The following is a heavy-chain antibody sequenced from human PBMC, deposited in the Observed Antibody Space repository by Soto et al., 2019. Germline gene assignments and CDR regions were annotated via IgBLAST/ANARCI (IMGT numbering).Heavy chain of an antibody. CDR1: GGSISGHS. V-gene: IGHV4-4*07. CDR2: IYPSGST. D-gene: IGHD5-12*01. CDR3: VRGRSYSVYDF. J-gene: IGHJ4*02. Sequence: ETLSLTCTVSGGSISGHSWIWIRQPAGKGLEWIGHIYPSGSTSYNPSLRSRVTMSLDTSSNQIFLNLTSVTAADTAVFYCVRGRSYSVYDFWGPGTLVTVSS.